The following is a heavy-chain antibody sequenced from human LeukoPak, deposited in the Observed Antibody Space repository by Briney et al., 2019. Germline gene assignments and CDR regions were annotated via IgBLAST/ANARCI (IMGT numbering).Heavy chain of an antibody. V-gene: IGHV6-1*01. J-gene: IGHJ4*02. CDR3: ARMVGLVSDF. CDR2: TYYRSKWHS. Sequence: SQTLSLTCAISGDSVSSNSAAWNWIRQTPSRGLEWLGRTYYRSKWHSYYAPSVKSRITINPDTSKNQFSLQLKSVTPEDTAVYYCARMVGLVSDFWGQGTLVTVSS. CDR1: GDSVSSNSAA. D-gene: IGHD3-10*01.